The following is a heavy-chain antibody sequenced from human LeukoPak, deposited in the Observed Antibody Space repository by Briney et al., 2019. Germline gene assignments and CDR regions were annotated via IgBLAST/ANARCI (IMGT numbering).Heavy chain of an antibody. D-gene: IGHD6-13*01. CDR1: GFTFSSYS. CDR3: ARDLMGIAYRGAFYY. Sequence: GGSLRLSCAASGFTFSSYSMNWVRQAPGKGLEWVSAISGSGGSTYYADSMKGRFTISRDNAKNSLYLQMNSLRAEDTAVYYCARDLMGIAYRGAFYYWGQGTLVTVSS. CDR2: ISGSGGST. V-gene: IGHV3-21*04. J-gene: IGHJ4*02.